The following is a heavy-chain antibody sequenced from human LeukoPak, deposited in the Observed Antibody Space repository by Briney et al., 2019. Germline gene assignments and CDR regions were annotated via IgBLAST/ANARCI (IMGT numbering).Heavy chain of an antibody. CDR1: GYTFTSYW. Sequence: GESLKISCKGSGYTFTSYWIGWVRQMPGKGLEWMGIIYPGDSDTRYSPSFQGQVTISVDKSISTAYLQWSSLKASDTAMYYCARATTIQLWLPGFFDYWGQGTLVTVSS. CDR3: ARATTIQLWLPGFFDY. CDR2: IYPGDSDT. V-gene: IGHV5-51*01. D-gene: IGHD5-18*01. J-gene: IGHJ4*02.